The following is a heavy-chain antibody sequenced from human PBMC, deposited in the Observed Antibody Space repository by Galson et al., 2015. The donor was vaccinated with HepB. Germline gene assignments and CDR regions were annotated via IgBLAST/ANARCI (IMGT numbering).Heavy chain of an antibody. J-gene: IGHJ5*02. CDR2: INPSGGST. CDR3: ARGIFGVVSLDP. D-gene: IGHD3-3*02. CDR1: GNTFPLYY. V-gene: IGHV1-46*03. Sequence: SVKVSCKASGNTFPLYYIYWVRQAPGQGFEWMGMINPSGGSTTYAQKFQDRVTMTSDTSTSIVYMELRSLRSEDTAMYYCARGIFGVVSLDPWGQGTLVTVSS.